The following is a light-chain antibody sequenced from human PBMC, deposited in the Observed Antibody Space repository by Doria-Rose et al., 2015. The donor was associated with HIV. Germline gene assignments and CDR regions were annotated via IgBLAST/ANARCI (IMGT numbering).Light chain of an antibody. CDR2: GAS. CDR3: QKYGSSLYT. J-gene: IGKJ2*01. Sequence: EIVMTQSPGTLSLSPGERATLSCRASQSVSSSDLAWYQQKPGQAPRLLIYGASSRATGIPDRFSGSGSGTDFTLTISRLESEDFAVYYCQKYGSSLYTGGQGKRREIK. CDR1: QSVSSSD. V-gene: IGKV3-20*01.